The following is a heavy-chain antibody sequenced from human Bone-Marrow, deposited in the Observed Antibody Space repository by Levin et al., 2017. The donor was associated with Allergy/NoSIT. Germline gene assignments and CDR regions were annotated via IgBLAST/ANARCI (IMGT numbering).Heavy chain of an antibody. CDR2: INEDGTTT. Sequence: GESLKISCVGSGFTFSFNWMHWVRQVPGKGLVWVSRINEDGTTTNYADSVKGRFTISRDNSKNTVFLQMNSLRVEDTAVYYCARDFGGATDYWGQGTLVTVSS. J-gene: IGHJ4*02. D-gene: IGHD3-16*01. CDR1: GFTFSFNW. V-gene: IGHV3-74*01. CDR3: ARDFGGATDY.